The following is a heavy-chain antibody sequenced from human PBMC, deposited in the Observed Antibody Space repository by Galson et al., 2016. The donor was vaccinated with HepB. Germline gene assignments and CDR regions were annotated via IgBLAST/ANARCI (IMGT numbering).Heavy chain of an antibody. Sequence: LSLTCTVSGGSISSYYWSWIRQPPGKGLEWIGYIYYSGSTNYNPSLKSRVTISVDKSKNQFTLKLSSVTAADTAVYYCASHPGVATEVWGQGTLVTVSS. CDR3: ASHPGVATEV. V-gene: IGHV4-59*12. CDR2: IYYSGST. D-gene: IGHD5-12*01. CDR1: GGSISSYY. J-gene: IGHJ4*02.